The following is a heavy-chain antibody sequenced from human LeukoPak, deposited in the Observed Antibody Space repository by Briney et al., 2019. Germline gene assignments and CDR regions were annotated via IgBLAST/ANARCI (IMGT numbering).Heavy chain of an antibody. CDR1: GFTFTDYY. Sequence: PGGSLRLSCAASGFTFTDYYMSWIRQAPGKGLEWVSYITNSGTTIYYADSVKGRLTISRDNAKNSLYLQMNSLRAEDTAVYYCARESPWRGFDYWGQGTLVTVSS. J-gene: IGHJ4*02. CDR3: ARESPWRGFDY. CDR2: ITNSGTTI. D-gene: IGHD3-10*01. V-gene: IGHV3-11*01.